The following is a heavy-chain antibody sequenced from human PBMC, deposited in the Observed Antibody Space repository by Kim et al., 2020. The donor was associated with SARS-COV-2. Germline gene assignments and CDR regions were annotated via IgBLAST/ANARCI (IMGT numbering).Heavy chain of an antibody. D-gene: IGHD1-26*01. V-gene: IGHV3-48*04. CDR3: ARGRGSYYFDY. CDR2: I. Sequence: IYYADSGKGRFTISRDNAKNSLYLQMNSLRAEDTAVYYCARGRGSYYFDYWGQGTLVTVSS. J-gene: IGHJ4*02.